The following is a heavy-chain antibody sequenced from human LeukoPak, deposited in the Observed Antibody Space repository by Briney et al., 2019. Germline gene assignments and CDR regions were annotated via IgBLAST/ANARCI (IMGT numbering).Heavy chain of an antibody. J-gene: IGHJ4*02. CDR3: ARRPTGRNYYFDY. CDR1: GSRFTTYW. V-gene: IGHV5-51*01. Sequence: GASLKISCKASGSRFTTYWIGWVRQMPGKGLEWMGIIYPGDSDTRYSPSFQGQVTISVDKSISTAYLQWTSLKASDTAMYYCARRPTGRNYYFDYWGQGALVTVSS. CDR2: IYPGDSDT. D-gene: IGHD1-1*01.